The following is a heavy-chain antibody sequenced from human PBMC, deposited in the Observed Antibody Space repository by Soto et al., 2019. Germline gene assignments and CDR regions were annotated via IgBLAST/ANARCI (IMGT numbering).Heavy chain of an antibody. CDR3: AKDEGVGGTLGLFDY. Sequence: QVHLVESGGGAVQPGESLRLSCVASGFDFTYYAMHWVRQAPGKGLESVAVMSSDGSKIHHTDSVKGRFTISRDNSKNTLYLQMNSLRKGDTAVYFCAKDEGVGGTLGLFDYWGQGTLVSVSS. D-gene: IGHD1-26*01. V-gene: IGHV3-30*18. J-gene: IGHJ4*02. CDR2: MSSDGSKI. CDR1: GFDFTYYA.